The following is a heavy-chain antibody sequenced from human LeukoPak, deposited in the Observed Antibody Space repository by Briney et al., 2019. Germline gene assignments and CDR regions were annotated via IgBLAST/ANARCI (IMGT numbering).Heavy chain of an antibody. D-gene: IGHD6-13*01. CDR2: ISSSGSYI. CDR3: ARDRAIAAAGTLSRIDP. Sequence: GGSLRLSCAVSGLSFSTYTMNWVRQAPGRGLEWVSSISSSGSYIYYADSVKGRFAISRDNAKNSLYLQMNSLRAEDTAVYYCARDRAIAAAGTLSRIDPWGQGTLVTVSS. CDR1: GLSFSTYT. J-gene: IGHJ5*02. V-gene: IGHV3-21*04.